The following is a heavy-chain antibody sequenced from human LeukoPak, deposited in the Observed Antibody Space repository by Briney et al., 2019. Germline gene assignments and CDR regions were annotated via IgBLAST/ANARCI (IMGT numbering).Heavy chain of an antibody. Sequence: PGGSLRLSRAPSGFTFRDYWMAWGRDGPRRGLGCVESIKPDGSVINYGDSVKGRFTLSRDNTKNALHLQMNSLRAKDTAMYYCAKSGWGHWHWGQGNLV. J-gene: IGHJ4*02. CDR2: IKPDGSVI. V-gene: IGHV3-7*02. D-gene: IGHD3-10*01. CDR1: GFTFRDYW. CDR3: AKSGWGHWH.